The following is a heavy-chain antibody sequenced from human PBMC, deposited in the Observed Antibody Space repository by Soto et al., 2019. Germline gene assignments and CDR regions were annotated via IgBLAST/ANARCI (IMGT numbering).Heavy chain of an antibody. Sequence: GASVKVSCKASGYTFTSYAMHWVRQAPGQRLEWMGWINAGNGNTKYSQKFQGRVTITRDTSASTAYMELSSLRSEDTAVYYCARVYSGYAYDAFDIWGQGTMVTVSS. J-gene: IGHJ3*02. CDR2: INAGNGNT. CDR3: ARVYSGYAYDAFDI. D-gene: IGHD5-12*01. V-gene: IGHV1-3*01. CDR1: GYTFTSYA.